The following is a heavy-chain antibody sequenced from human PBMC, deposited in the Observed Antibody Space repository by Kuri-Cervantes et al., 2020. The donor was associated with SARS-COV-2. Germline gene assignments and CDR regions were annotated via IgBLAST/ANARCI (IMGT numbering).Heavy chain of an antibody. J-gene: IGHJ4*02. V-gene: IGHV3-33*01. D-gene: IGHD3-10*01. CDR3: ASLDHGLGSYYHTFPHDY. CDR1: GFIFSSYG. Sequence: GGSLRLSYAASGFIFSSYGMHWVRQAPGKGLEWVAVIWYGGSNKYYADSVKGRFTISRDNSKNTLYLQMNSLRAEDTAVYYCASLDHGLGSYYHTFPHDYWGLGTQVTVSS. CDR2: IWYGGSNK.